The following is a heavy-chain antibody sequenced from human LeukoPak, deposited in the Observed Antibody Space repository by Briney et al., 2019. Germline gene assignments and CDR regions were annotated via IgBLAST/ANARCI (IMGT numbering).Heavy chain of an antibody. CDR3: AREGGTPYCGGECYHDY. Sequence: ASVKVSCKASGYTFTSYGISWVRQAPGQGLEWMGWISAYNGNANYAQKLQGRVTMTTDTSTSTAYMELRSLRSDDTAVYYCAREGGTPYCGGECYHDYWGQGTLVTVSS. J-gene: IGHJ4*02. D-gene: IGHD2-21*01. CDR2: ISAYNGNA. CDR1: GYTFTSYG. V-gene: IGHV1-18*01.